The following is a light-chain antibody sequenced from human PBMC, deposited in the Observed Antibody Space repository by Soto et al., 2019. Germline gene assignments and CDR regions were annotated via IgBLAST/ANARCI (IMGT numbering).Light chain of an antibody. J-gene: IGKJ1*01. CDR3: QQYGSSPWT. CDR1: QSVSSK. CDR2: GVS. V-gene: IGKV3-15*01. Sequence: EIVMTQSPATLSVSPGERATLSCRASQSVSSKLAWFQQKPGQAPSLLIYGVSTRATGVPVRFSGSGSGTEFTLTISRLEPEDFAVYYCQQYGSSPWTFGQGTKV.